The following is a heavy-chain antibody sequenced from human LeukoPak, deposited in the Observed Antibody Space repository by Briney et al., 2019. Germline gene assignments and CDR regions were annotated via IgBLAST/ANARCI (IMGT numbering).Heavy chain of an antibody. CDR2: IYRTGST. Sequence: SETLSLTCTVSGYSISSGYYWGWIRQPPGKGLEWIGSIYRTGSTYYNPSLKGRVTISVDTSTNQFSLKLSSVTAADTAVYYCARVSDGSGSYYFDYWGQGTLVTVS. J-gene: IGHJ4*02. CDR1: GYSISSGYY. CDR3: ARVSDGSGSYYFDY. V-gene: IGHV4-38-2*02. D-gene: IGHD3-10*01.